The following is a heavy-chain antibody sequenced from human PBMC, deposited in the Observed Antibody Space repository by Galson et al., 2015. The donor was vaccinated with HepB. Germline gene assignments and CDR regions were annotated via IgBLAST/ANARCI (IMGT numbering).Heavy chain of an antibody. V-gene: IGHV5-10-1*01. CDR3: ARVRISSPSFYGMDV. CDR2: IDPSDSYT. Sequence: QSGAEVKKPGESLRISCKGSGYSLSSYWISWVRQTPGKGLEWMGRIDPSDSYTNYSPSFQGHVTISADKSVRTAYLQWSSLQAPCTAIYYCARVRISSPSFYGMDVWGQGTTVTVSS. CDR1: GYSLSSYW. J-gene: IGHJ6*02. D-gene: IGHD6-6*01.